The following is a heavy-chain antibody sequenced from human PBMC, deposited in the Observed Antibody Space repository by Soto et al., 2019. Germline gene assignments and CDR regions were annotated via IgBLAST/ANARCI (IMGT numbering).Heavy chain of an antibody. CDR2: ISYDGSNK. CDR3: ARYSGKYQGPIDY. J-gene: IGHJ4*02. D-gene: IGHD1-26*01. Sequence: ESGGGVVNPGRSLSLSCAASGFTFSHYGIHWVRQAPGKGLEWLAVISYDGSNKHSADSVKGRFTVSRDNSKNTLYLQMNSRRAEDTAVYFCARYSGKYQGPIDYWGQGTLVTVSS. V-gene: IGHV3-30*03. CDR1: GFTFSHYG.